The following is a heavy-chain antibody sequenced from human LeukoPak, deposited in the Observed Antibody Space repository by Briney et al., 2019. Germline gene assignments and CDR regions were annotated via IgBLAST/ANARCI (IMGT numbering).Heavy chain of an antibody. J-gene: IGHJ4*02. V-gene: IGHV4-34*01. CDR2: INHSGST. Sequence: SETLSLTYAVYGGSFSGYYWSWIRQPPGKGLEWIGEINHSGSTNYNPSLKSRDTISVDTSKNQFSLKLSSVTAADTAVYYCARGYSYGYFDYWGQGTLVTVSS. CDR1: GGSFSGYY. D-gene: IGHD5-18*01. CDR3: ARGYSYGYFDY.